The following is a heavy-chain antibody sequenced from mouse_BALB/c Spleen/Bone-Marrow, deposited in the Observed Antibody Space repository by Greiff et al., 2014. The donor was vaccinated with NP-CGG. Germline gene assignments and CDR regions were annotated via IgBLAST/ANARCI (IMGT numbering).Heavy chain of an antibody. CDR2: INPSSGYT. Sequence: QVQLQQPGAELARPGASVKMSCKASGYTFTSYTMHWVKQRPGQGLEWIGYINPSSGYTNYNQKFKDKATLTADKSSSTAYVQLSSLTSEDSAVYYCALANWDIGGPFAYWGQGTLVTVSA. J-gene: IGHJ3*01. V-gene: IGHV1-4*01. D-gene: IGHD4-1*01. CDR1: GYTFTSYT. CDR3: ALANWDIGGPFAY.